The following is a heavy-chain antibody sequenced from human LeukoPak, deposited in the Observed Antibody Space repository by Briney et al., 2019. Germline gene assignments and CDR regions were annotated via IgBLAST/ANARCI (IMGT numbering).Heavy chain of an antibody. CDR3: ATALVLRYFDWSNDAFDI. CDR2: ISGSGVST. D-gene: IGHD3-9*01. Sequence: GGSLRLSCAASGFTFSDYAMSWVRQAPEKGLEWVSAISGSGVSTSFSDYYLDSVKGRFTISRDNSKNTLYLQMNSLRAEDTAVYYCATALVLRYFDWSNDAFDIWGQGTMVTVSS. J-gene: IGHJ3*02. CDR1: GFTFSDYA. V-gene: IGHV3-23*01.